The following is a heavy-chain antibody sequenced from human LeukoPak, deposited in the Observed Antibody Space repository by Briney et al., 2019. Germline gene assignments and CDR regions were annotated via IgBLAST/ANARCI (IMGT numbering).Heavy chain of an antibody. CDR2: IYYSGST. CDR3: ARAASGYYYYFDY. CDR1: GGSISSYY. D-gene: IGHD3-22*01. V-gene: IGHV4-59*01. Sequence: SETLSLTCTVSGGSISSYYWSWIRQPPGKGLEWIGYIYYSGSTNYNPSLKSRVTISVDTSKNQFSLKLSSVTAADTAVYYCARAASGYYYYFDYWGRGTLVTVSS. J-gene: IGHJ4*02.